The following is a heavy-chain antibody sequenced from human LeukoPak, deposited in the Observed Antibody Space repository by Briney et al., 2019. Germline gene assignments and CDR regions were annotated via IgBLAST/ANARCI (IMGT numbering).Heavy chain of an antibody. CDR1: GGSISSYY. D-gene: IGHD2-21*02. Sequence: PSETLSLTCTVSGGSISSYYWSWIRQPPGKGLEWIGYIYYSGSTNYNPSLKSRVTISVDTSKNQFSLKLSSVTAADTAVYYCARLAYCGGDCPNGFDYWGQGTLVTVSS. V-gene: IGHV4-59*08. CDR3: ARLAYCGGDCPNGFDY. CDR2: IYYSGST. J-gene: IGHJ4*02.